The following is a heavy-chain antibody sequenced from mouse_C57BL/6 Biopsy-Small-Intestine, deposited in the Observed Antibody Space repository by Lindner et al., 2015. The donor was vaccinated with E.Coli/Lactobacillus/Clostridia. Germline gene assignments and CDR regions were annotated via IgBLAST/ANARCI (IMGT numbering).Heavy chain of an antibody. CDR1: GYTFTTYG. D-gene: IGHD3-3*01. Sequence: SVKVSCKASGYTFTTYGISWVRQAPGQGLEWMGWISPYSGNTNYAQKFQGRVTMTTDTSTTTAYMELRSLRSDDTAMYYCAREGCDSTNCYMNYYYGMDVWGQGTTVTVSS. J-gene: IGHJ1*01. CDR3: AREGCDSTNCYMNYYYGMDV. CDR2: ISPYSGNT. V-gene: IGHV1-81*01.